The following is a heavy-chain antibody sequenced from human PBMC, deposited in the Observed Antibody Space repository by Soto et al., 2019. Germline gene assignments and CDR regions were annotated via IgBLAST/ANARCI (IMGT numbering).Heavy chain of an antibody. J-gene: IGHJ5*02. CDR2: IYYSGST. CDR1: GGSISSSSYY. V-gene: IGHV4-39*01. D-gene: IGHD5-18*01. Sequence: PSETLSLTCTVSGGSISSSSYYWGWIRQPPGKGLEWIGSIYYSGSTYYNPSLKSRVTISVDTSKNQFSLKLSSVTAADTAVYYCARHGRYRYGYLFWFDPWGQGTLVTVSS. CDR3: ARHGRYRYGYLFWFDP.